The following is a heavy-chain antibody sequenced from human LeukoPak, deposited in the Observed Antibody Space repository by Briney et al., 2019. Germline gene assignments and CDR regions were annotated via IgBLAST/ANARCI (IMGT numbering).Heavy chain of an antibody. D-gene: IGHD1-26*01. Sequence: ASVKVSCEASGYTFISYGLSWVRQAPGQGLEWMGWINPNSGGTNYAQKFQGRVTMTRDTSISTAYMELSRLRSDDTAVYYCASGSYWLFDYWGQGTLVTVSS. CDR2: INPNSGGT. CDR1: GYTFISYG. J-gene: IGHJ4*02. CDR3: ASGSYWLFDY. V-gene: IGHV1-2*02.